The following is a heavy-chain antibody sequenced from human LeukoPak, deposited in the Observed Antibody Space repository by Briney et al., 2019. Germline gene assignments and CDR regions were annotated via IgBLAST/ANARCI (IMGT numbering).Heavy chain of an antibody. CDR3: ARDSFYYDSSGYSFDP. CDR2: INPNSGGT. D-gene: IGHD3-22*01. Sequence: GASVKVSCKASGYTFTGYYMHWVRQAPGQGLEWMGWINPNSGGTNYAQKFQGRVTMTRDTSISTAYMELSRLRSDDTAVYYCARDSFYYDSSGYSFDPWGQGTLVTVSS. V-gene: IGHV1-2*02. J-gene: IGHJ5*02. CDR1: GYTFTGYY.